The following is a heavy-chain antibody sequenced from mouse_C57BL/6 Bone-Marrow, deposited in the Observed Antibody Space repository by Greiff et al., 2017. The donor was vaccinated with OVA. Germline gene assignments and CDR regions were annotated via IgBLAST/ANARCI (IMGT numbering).Heavy chain of an antibody. D-gene: IGHD2-3*01. Sequence: QVTLKVCGPGILQPSQTLSLTCSFSGFSLSTFGMGVGWIRQPSGKGLEWLAHIWWDDDKYYNPALKSRLTISKDTSKNQVFLKIANVDTADTATYYCARMEWLLRFRYFDVWGTGTTVTVSS. CDR1: GFSLSTFGMG. CDR2: IWWDDDK. V-gene: IGHV8-8*01. CDR3: ARMEWLLRFRYFDV. J-gene: IGHJ1*03.